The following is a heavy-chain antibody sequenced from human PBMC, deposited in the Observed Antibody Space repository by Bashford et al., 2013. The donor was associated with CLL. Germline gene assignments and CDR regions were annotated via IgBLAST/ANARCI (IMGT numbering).Heavy chain of an antibody. CDR3: ARGQYFDY. CDR2: ISGYNGNT. V-gene: IGHV1-18*04. J-gene: IGHJ4*02. CDR1: VTPFTKLR. Sequence: ASVKVSCTGFLVTPFTKLRDSAGCDTAPGQGLEWMGWISGYNGNTDYAQKFQGRVTMTTDTSTSTAYMELRSLRSDDTAIYYCARGQYFDYWGREPWSPSPQ.